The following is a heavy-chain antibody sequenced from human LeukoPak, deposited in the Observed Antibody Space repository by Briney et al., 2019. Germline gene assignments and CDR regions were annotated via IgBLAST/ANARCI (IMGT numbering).Heavy chain of an antibody. CDR2: INWNGGST. Sequence: GGSLRLSCAASGFTFDDYGMSWVRQAPGKGLEWVSGINWNGGSTGYADSVKGRFTISRDNAKNSLYLQMNSLRAEDTALYYCARPYYYDSSGYSYSYWGQGTLVTVSS. CDR3: ARPYYYDSSGYSYSY. D-gene: IGHD3-22*01. V-gene: IGHV3-20*04. CDR1: GFTFDDYG. J-gene: IGHJ4*02.